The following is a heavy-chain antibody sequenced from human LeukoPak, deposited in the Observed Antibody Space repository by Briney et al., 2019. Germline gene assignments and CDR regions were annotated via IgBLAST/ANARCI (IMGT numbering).Heavy chain of an antibody. D-gene: IGHD2-2*02. CDR2: VYYSGTT. J-gene: IGHJ5*02. V-gene: IGHV4-59*01. CDR3: ARTIRRLENANWFDP. Sequence: PSETLSLTCIVSGGSISSYYWSWIRQPPGKGLEWIGYVYYSGTTNYNPSLKSRVTISSDTSKNQFSLKPSSVTPADTAVYYCARTIRRLENANWFDPWGQGTLVTVSS. CDR1: GGSISSYY.